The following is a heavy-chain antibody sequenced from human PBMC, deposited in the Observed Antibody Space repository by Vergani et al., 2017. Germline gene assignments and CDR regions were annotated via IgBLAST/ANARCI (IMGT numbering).Heavy chain of an antibody. V-gene: IGHV3-66*01. CDR2: LYSGGST. CDR3: ARVAARFEGPQSSDY. J-gene: IGHJ4*02. Sequence: EVQLVESGGGLVQPGGSLRLSCAASGFPVSSNYMSWVRQAPGKGLGWFSVLYSGGSTYYADSVKGRFTICRDNSKNTLYLQMTSLRAEDTAVYYCARVAARFEGPQSSDYWGQGTLVTVSS. CDR1: GFPVSSNY. D-gene: IGHD3-16*01.